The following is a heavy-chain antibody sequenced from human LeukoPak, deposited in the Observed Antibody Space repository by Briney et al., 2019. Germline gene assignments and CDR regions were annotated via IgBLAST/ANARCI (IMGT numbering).Heavy chain of an antibody. J-gene: IGHJ5*02. CDR2: INPNSGGT. D-gene: IGHD2-21*02. CDR1: GYTFTGYY. CDR3: ARELHPNWFDP. Sequence: GASVKVSCKASGYTFTGYYMHWVRQAPGQGLEWMGWINPNSGGTNYARKFQGRVTMTRDTSISTAYMELSRLRSDDTAVYYCARELHPNWFDPWGQGTLVTVSS. V-gene: IGHV1-2*02.